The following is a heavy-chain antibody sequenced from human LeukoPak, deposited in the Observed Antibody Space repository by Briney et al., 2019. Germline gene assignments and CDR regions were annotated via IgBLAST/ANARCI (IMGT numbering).Heavy chain of an antibody. J-gene: IGHJ4*02. V-gene: IGHV4-34*01. CDR1: GGSFSGYY. Sequence: SETLSLTCAVYGGSFSGYYWSWIRQSPGKGLEWIGEINHSGSTNYNPSLKSRVTISVDTSKNQFSLKLSSVTAADTAVYYCARLSTRIVGATYWGQGTLVTVSS. CDR2: INHSGST. CDR3: ARLSTRIVGATY. D-gene: IGHD1-26*01.